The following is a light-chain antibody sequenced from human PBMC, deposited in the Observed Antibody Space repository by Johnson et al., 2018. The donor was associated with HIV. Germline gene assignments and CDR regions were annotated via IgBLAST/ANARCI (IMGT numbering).Light chain of an antibody. CDR3: GTWDSSLSAGV. J-gene: IGLJ1*01. Sequence: QSVLTQPPSVSAAPGQKVTISCSGSSSNIGNNYVSWYQQLPGTAPKLLIYENNKRPLGIPDRFSGSKSGTSATLDIAGLQPGDEADYYCGTWDSSLSAGVFGPGTKVSVL. CDR1: SSNIGNNY. V-gene: IGLV1-51*02. CDR2: ENN.